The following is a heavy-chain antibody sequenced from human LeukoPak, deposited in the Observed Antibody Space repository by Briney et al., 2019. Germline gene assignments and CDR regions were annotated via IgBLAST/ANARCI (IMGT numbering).Heavy chain of an antibody. J-gene: IGHJ3*02. D-gene: IGHD6-13*01. CDR2: ISAYNGNT. V-gene: IGHV1-18*01. CDR1: GYTLTSYG. Sequence: ASVKVSCKASGYTLTSYGISWVRQAPGQGLEWMGWISAYNGNTRYAQKLQGRVTMTEDTSTDTAYMELSSLRSEDTAVYYCATDLAAADTFAFDIWGQGTMVTVSS. CDR3: ATDLAAADTFAFDI.